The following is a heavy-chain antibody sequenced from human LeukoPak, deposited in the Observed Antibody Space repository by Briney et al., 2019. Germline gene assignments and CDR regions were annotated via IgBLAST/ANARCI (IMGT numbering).Heavy chain of an antibody. D-gene: IGHD3-22*01. Sequence: GRSLRLSCAASGFTFSSYAMHWVRQAPGKGLEWVAVISYDGSNKYYADSVKGRFTISRDNSKNTLYLQMNSLRAEDTAVYYCARSPRGSSGYYDYWGQGTLVTVSS. V-gene: IGHV3-30-3*01. J-gene: IGHJ4*02. CDR2: ISYDGSNK. CDR3: ARSPRGSSGYYDY. CDR1: GFTFSSYA.